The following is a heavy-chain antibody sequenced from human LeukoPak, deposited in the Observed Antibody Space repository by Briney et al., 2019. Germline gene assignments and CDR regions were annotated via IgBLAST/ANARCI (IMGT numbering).Heavy chain of an antibody. CDR2: IFPSGGEI. CDR3: ATYRQVLSPFES. J-gene: IGHJ4*02. V-gene: IGHV3-23*01. Sequence: GGSLRLSCAASGFTFSNAWMSWVRQAPGKGLEWVSSIFPSGGEIHYADSVRGRFTISRDNSKSTLSLQMNSLRAEDTAIYYCATYRQVLSPFESWGQGTLVTVSS. CDR1: GFTFSNAW. D-gene: IGHD2-8*02.